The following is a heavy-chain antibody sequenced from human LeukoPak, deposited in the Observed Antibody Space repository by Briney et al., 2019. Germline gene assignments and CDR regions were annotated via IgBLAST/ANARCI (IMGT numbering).Heavy chain of an antibody. J-gene: IGHJ4*02. Sequence: ASVKVSCKASGYTFTDYYMHWVRQAPGQGLEWMGWIHPDSGGTNSAQKFQGRVTMTRDTSISTAYMELSRLTSEDTAVYYCARSPRGYCSGGSCFDYWGQGTLVTVSS. CDR1: GYTFTDYY. D-gene: IGHD2-15*01. CDR2: IHPDSGGT. V-gene: IGHV1-2*02. CDR3: ARSPRGYCSGGSCFDY.